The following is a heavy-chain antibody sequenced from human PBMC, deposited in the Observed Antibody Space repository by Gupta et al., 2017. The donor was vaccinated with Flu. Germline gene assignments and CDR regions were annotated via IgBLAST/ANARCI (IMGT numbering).Heavy chain of an antibody. V-gene: IGHV3-33*01. D-gene: IGHD5-12*01. CDR2: IWYDGSNK. CDR3: ARSWGYTGSYYYYGMDV. Sequence: PGKGLEWVAVIWYDGSNKYYADSVKGRFTISRDNSKNTLYLQMNSLRAEDTAVYYCARSWGYTGSYYYYGMDVWGQGTTVTVSS. J-gene: IGHJ6*02.